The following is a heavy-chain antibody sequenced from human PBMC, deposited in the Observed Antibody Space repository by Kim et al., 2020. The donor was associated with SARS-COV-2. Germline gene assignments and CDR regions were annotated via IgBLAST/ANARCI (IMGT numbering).Heavy chain of an antibody. D-gene: IGHD3-16*01. J-gene: IGHJ6*02. CDR3: AKDLAETHYFGLDV. V-gene: IGHV3-33*06. CDR1: GFSFSRFG. Sequence: GGSLRLSCAVSGFSFSRFGMHWVRQAPGKGLDWVAVIGYDGSNKYYGDSVEGRFTVSRDNFESTLYLQMNILRTEDTAIYYCAKDLAETHYFGLDVWGQGSAVTVS. CDR2: IGYDGSNK.